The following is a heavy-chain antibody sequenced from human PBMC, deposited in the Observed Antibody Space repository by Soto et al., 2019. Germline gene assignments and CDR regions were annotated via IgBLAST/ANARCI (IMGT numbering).Heavy chain of an antibody. CDR2: VYYTGST. CDR1: GDSISSYY. CDR3: ARHVAAGYDLLTGAVRGYMDV. V-gene: IGHV4-59*08. Sequence: PSETLSLTCTVSGDSISSYYWTWIRQSPEKGLEWFGYVYYTGSTNYNPSLRSRVTISMDMSKNQFSLKLSSVTAADTAVYYCARHVAAGYDLLTGAVRGYMDVWGKGTTVTVSS. D-gene: IGHD3-9*01. J-gene: IGHJ6*03.